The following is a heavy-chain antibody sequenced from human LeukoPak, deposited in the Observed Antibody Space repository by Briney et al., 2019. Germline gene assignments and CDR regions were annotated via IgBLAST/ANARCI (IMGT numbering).Heavy chain of an antibody. D-gene: IGHD1-26*01. CDR1: GFIFSSYG. J-gene: IGHJ4*02. V-gene: IGHV3-33*08. CDR2: IWSDGSNK. Sequence: GGSLRLSCAASGFIFSSYGMHWVRQAPGKGLEWVAVIWSDGSNKYYADSVKGRFTISRDDSKNTLYLQMNSLRPEDTAVYYCARDFLGPRELLRGFDYWGQGTLVTVSS. CDR3: ARDFLGPRELLRGFDY.